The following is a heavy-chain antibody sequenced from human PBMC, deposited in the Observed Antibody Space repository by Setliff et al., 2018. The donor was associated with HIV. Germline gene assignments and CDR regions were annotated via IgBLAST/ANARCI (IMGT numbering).Heavy chain of an antibody. D-gene: IGHD4-17*01. CDR2: INANSGSP. V-gene: IGHV7-4-1*02. J-gene: IGHJ5*02. CDR1: GYNFENYA. CDR3: ARGLYGDYGGDLNWLDP. Sequence: VSCKTSGYNFENYAINWVRQAPGQGLEWMGWINANSGSPTYAQAFTGRFFFSVDTAVATAYLQINNLKTEDTAVYFCARGLYGDYGGDLNWLDPWGHGTRVTVSS.